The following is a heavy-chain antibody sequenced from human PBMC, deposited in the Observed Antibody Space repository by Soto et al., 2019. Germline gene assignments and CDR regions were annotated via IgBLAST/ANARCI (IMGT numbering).Heavy chain of an antibody. V-gene: IGHV1-24*01. CDR3: ARDYREGIAVAGTVWFDP. Sequence: ASVKVSCKVSGYTLTELSMHWVRQAPGKGLEWMGGFDPEDGETIYAQKFQGRVTMTEDTSTDTAYMELSSLRSDDTAVYYCARDYREGIAVAGTVWFDPWGQGTLVTGSS. CDR1: GYTLTELS. J-gene: IGHJ5*02. D-gene: IGHD6-19*01. CDR2: FDPEDGET.